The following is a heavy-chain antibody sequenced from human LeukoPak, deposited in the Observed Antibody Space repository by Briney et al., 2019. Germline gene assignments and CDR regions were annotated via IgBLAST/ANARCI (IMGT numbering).Heavy chain of an antibody. Sequence: GGSLRLSCAASGFTFSSYWMSWVRQAPGKGLEWVANIKQDGSEKYYVDSVKGRFTISRDNAKNSLYLQMNSLRAEDTALYYCVKGKRGSSGDFDYWGQGTLVTVSS. CDR3: VKGKRGSSGDFDY. D-gene: IGHD6-19*01. J-gene: IGHJ4*02. V-gene: IGHV3-7*03. CDR2: IKQDGSEK. CDR1: GFTFSSYW.